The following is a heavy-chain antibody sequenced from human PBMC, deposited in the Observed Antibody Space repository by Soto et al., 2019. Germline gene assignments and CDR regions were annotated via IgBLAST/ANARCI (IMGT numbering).Heavy chain of an antibody. CDR2: ISGSGGST. J-gene: IGHJ5*02. CDR3: AKGSRYNWFDP. CDR1: GFTFSSYA. V-gene: IGHV3-23*01. Sequence: EVQLLESGGGLVQPGGSLRLSCAASGFTFSSYAMSWVRQAPGKGLEWVSAISGSGGSTYYADSVKGRLTISRDNSKNMLYLQMNSLRAEDTSVYYCAKGSRYNWFDPWGQGTLVTVSS.